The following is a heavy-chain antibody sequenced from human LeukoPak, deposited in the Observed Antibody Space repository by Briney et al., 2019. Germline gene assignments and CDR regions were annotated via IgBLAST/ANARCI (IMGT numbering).Heavy chain of an antibody. J-gene: IGHJ4*02. CDR3: ARGGTRTAYYFDY. CDR2: IYHSGST. CDR1: GGSISSGGYS. D-gene: IGHD3-16*01. Sequence: PSETLSLTCAVSGGSISSGGYSWSWIRQPPGKGLEWIGYIYHSGSTYYNPSLKSRVTISVDRSKNQFSLKLSSVTAADTAVYYCARGGTRTAYYFDYWGQGTLVTVSS. V-gene: IGHV4-30-2*01.